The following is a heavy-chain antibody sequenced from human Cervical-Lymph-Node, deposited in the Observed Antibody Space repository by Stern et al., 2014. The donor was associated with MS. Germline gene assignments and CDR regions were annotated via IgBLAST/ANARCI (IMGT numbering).Heavy chain of an antibody. V-gene: IGHV3-30*18. D-gene: IGHD4-17*01. CDR1: GFTFSSYG. CDR2: ISYDGSNK. CDR3: AKVYGDYGAVDY. Sequence: VQLVESGGGVVQPGRSLRLSCAASGFTFSSYGMHWVRQAPGKGLEWVAVISYDGSNKYYADSVKGRFTISRDNSNNTLYLQRNSLRAEDTAVYYCAKVYGDYGAVDYWGQGTLVTVSS. J-gene: IGHJ4*02.